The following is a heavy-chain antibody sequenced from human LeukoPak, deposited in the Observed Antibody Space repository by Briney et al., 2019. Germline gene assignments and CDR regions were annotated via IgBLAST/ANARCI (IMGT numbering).Heavy chain of an antibody. D-gene: IGHD1-26*01. Sequence: AGGSLRLSCAASGFTFSSYGMHWVRQAPGKGLEWVAVILSDGSKEFYTDSVKGRFTISRDNSKNMLYLQMNSLRVEDTAVYYCAKPTEGSGSFLINYWGQGTLVTVSS. CDR1: GFTFSSYG. CDR3: AKPTEGSGSFLINY. CDR2: ILSDGSKE. V-gene: IGHV3-33*06. J-gene: IGHJ4*02.